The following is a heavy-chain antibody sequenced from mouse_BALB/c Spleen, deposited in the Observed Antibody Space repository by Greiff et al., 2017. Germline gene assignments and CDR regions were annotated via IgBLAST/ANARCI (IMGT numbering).Heavy chain of an antibody. CDR3: ASLTTALDY. CDR2: ISSGGSYT. V-gene: IGHV5-6*01. J-gene: IGHJ2*01. D-gene: IGHD1-2*01. Sequence: EVKLVESGGDLVKPGGSLKLSCAASGFTFSSYGMSWVRQTPDKRLEWVATISSGGSYTYYPDSVKGRFTISRDNAKNTLYLQMSSLKSEDTAMYYCASLTTALDYWGQGTTLTVSS. CDR1: GFTFSSYG.